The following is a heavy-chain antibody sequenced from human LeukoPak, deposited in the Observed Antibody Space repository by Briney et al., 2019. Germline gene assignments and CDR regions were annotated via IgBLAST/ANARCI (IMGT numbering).Heavy chain of an antibody. CDR2: ISYDGSNK. J-gene: IGHJ6*02. Sequence: GRSLRLSCAASGFTFSSYAMHWVRQAPGKGLEWVAVISYDGSNKYYADSVKGRFTISRDNAKKSLYLQMNSLRAEDTAVYYCARALGYCSGGSCLTAYYGMDVWGQGTTVTVSS. CDR3: ARALGYCSGGSCLTAYYGMDV. V-gene: IGHV3-30*04. D-gene: IGHD2-15*01. CDR1: GFTFSSYA.